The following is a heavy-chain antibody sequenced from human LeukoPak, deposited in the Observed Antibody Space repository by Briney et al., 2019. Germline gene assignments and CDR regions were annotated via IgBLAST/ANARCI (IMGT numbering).Heavy chain of an antibody. D-gene: IGHD6-19*01. V-gene: IGHV3-23*01. CDR2: ISGSGGSA. J-gene: IGHJ4*02. CDR3: AKPYRSGWYYFDC. CDR1: GFPFSSFA. Sequence: GGSLRLSCTASGFPFSSFAMSWVRQAPGKGLEWVSAISGSGGSAYYADSVKGRFTISRDNSENTLFLQMNSLRAEGTAVYYCAKPYRSGWYYFDCWGLGILVTVSS.